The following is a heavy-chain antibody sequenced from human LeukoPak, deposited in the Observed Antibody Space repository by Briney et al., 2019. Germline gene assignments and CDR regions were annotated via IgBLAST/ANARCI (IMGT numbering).Heavy chain of an antibody. Sequence: SETLSLTCTVSGYSISSGYLWGWMRQPPGKGLEWIGSIYHSVTTHYNPSLKSRVTISLDTSKNQFSLKLSSVTAADTAVYYCARAYCVGDCSVLHIYFDNWGQGTLVTVSS. CDR2: IYHSVTT. V-gene: IGHV4-38-2*02. J-gene: IGHJ4*02. CDR3: ARAYCVGDCSVLHIYFDN. D-gene: IGHD2-21*02. CDR1: GYSISSGYL.